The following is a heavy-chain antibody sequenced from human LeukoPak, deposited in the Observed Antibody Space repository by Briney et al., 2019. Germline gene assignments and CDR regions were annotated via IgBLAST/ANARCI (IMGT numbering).Heavy chain of an antibody. D-gene: IGHD5-12*01. CDR2: ISGSGGST. J-gene: IGHJ4*02. V-gene: IGHV3-23*01. CDR1: GFTFSSYA. Sequence: GGSLRLSCAASGFTFSSYAMSWVRQAPGKGLEWVSVISGSGGSTYYADSVKGRFTISRDNSKNTLYLQMNSLRAEDTAVYYCAKDGFLYSGYEVWPEFDYWGQGTLVTVSS. CDR3: AKDGFLYSGYEVWPEFDY.